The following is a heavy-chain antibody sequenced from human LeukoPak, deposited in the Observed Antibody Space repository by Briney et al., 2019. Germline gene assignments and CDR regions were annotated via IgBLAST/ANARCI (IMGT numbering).Heavy chain of an antibody. CDR1: GGSINNYY. V-gene: IGHV4-59*01. Sequence: SETLSLTCTVSGGSINNYYWSWIRQPPGKGLEWIGYINHIGSTNYNPSLKSRVTILVDTSKNQFSLKVNSVTAADTAVYYCARDRVGGWYWLGPWGQGTLVTVSS. J-gene: IGHJ5*02. CDR2: INHIGST. CDR3: ARDRVGGWYWLGP. D-gene: IGHD6-19*01.